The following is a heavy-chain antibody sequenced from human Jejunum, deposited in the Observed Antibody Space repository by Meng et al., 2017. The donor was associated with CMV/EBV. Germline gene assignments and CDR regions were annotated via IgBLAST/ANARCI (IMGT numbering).Heavy chain of an antibody. J-gene: IGHJ4*02. V-gene: IGHV5-51*01. D-gene: IGHD4-11*01. CDR1: VYTVTHVW. CDR2: IYPGDSDT. Sequence: GSVYTVTHVWIGWGRQMPGKGLECMGIIYPGDSDTKYSPSFQGQVTISADTSINTAYLQWSSLQASDTAMYYCARSTTVTDFDSWGQGTLVTVSS. CDR3: ARSTTVTDFDS.